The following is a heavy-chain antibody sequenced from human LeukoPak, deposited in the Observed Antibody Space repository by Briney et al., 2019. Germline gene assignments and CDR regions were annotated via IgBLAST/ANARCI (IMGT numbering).Heavy chain of an antibody. CDR1: GFTVSSNY. CDR2: IYSGGST. CDR3: VRGGYRGFDYEY. D-gene: IGHD5-12*01. Sequence: GGSLRLSCAAPGFTVSSNYMSWVRQAPGKGLEWVSVIYSGGSTYYADSVKGRFTISRDNSKNTLYLQMNSLRAEDTAVYYCVRGGYRGFDYEYWGQGTLVTVSS. J-gene: IGHJ4*02. V-gene: IGHV3-66*01.